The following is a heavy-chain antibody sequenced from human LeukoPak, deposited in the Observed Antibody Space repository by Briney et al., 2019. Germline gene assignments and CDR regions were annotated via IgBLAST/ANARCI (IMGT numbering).Heavy chain of an antibody. V-gene: IGHV3-11*01. D-gene: IGHD6-13*01. CDR3: ASTPREYSSGWYLSWYLQH. CDR2: ISSSGSTI. J-gene: IGHJ1*01. Sequence: PGGSLRLSCAASGFTFSDYYMSWIRQAPGKGLEWVSYISSSGSTIYYADSVKGRFTISRDNAKNSLYLQMNSLRAEDTAVYYCASTPREYSSGWYLSWYLQHWGQGTLVTVSS. CDR1: GFTFSDYY.